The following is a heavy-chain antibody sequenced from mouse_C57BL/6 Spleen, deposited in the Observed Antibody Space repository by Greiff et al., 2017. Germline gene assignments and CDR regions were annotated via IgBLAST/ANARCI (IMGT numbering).Heavy chain of an antibody. V-gene: IGHV1-42*01. Sequence: VHVKQSGPELVKPGASVKISCKASGYSFTGYYMNWVKQSPEKSLEWIGEINPSTGGTTYNQKFKAKATLTVDKSSSTAYMQLKRLTSEDSAVYYCARGDYYGTYYFDYWGQGTTLTVSS. CDR2: INPSTGGT. CDR1: GYSFTGYY. D-gene: IGHD1-1*01. CDR3: ARGDYYGTYYFDY. J-gene: IGHJ2*01.